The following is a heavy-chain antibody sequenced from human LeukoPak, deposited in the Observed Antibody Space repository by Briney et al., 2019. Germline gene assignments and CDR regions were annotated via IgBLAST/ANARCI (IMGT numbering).Heavy chain of an antibody. CDR3: ARGRMVRGVIIYRYYYYGMDV. J-gene: IGHJ6*02. CDR1: GYTFTSYD. CDR2: MNPNSGNT. Sequence: ASVKVSCKASGYTFTSYDINWVRQATGQGLEWMGWMNPNSGNTGYAQKFQGRVTMPRNTSISTAYMELSSLRSEDTAVYYCARGRMVRGVIIYRYYYYGMDVWGQGTTVTVSS. D-gene: IGHD3-10*01. V-gene: IGHV1-8*01.